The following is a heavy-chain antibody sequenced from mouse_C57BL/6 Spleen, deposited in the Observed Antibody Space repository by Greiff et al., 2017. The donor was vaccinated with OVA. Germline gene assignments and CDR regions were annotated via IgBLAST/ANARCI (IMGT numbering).Heavy chain of an antibody. CDR2: INPNNGGT. Sequence: VQLQQSGPELVKPGASVKIPCKASGYTFTDYNMDWVKQSHGKSLEWIGDINPNNGGTIYNQKFKGKATLTVDKSSSTADMELRSLTSEDTAVYYCARRALTGTYFDYWGQGTTLTVSS. V-gene: IGHV1-18*01. CDR1: GYTFTDYN. J-gene: IGHJ2*01. D-gene: IGHD4-1*01. CDR3: ARRALTGTYFDY.